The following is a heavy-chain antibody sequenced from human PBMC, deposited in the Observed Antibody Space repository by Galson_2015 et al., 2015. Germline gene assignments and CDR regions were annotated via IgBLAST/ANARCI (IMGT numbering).Heavy chain of an antibody. D-gene: IGHD6-19*01. CDR2: IYSGGST. CDR3: AKVGQWLDFDY. Sequence: SLRLSCAASGFTVSSNYISWVRQAPGKGLEWVSFIYSGGSTYYADSVKGRFTISRDNSKNTLYLQMNSLRAEDTAVYYCAKVGQWLDFDYWGQGTLVTVSS. CDR1: GFTVSSNY. J-gene: IGHJ4*02. V-gene: IGHV3-53*01.